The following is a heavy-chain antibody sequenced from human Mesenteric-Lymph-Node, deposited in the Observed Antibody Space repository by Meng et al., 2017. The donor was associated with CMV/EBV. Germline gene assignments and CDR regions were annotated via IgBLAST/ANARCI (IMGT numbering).Heavy chain of an antibody. V-gene: IGHV1-2*06. CDR3: ARERFTMVRSYPNERFDP. Sequence: GYCINGVRRVREQGLEWVGRVNPTRDGTSDAQMFEGGVARSRATSNNTAYMELTRLRSDDTAVYYCARERFTMVRSYPNERFDPWGQGTLVTVSS. CDR1: GYC. D-gene: IGHD3-10*01. CDR2: VNPTRDGT. J-gene: IGHJ5*02.